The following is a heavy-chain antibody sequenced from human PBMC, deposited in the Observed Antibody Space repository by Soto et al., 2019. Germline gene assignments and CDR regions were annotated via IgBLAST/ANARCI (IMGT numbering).Heavy chain of an antibody. J-gene: IGHJ6*02. CDR2: INPSGGST. D-gene: IGHD6-13*01. CDR1: GYTFTSYY. CDR3: ARFNPDSSHYYYGMDV. Sequence: ASVKVSCKASGYTFTSYYMHWVRQAPGQGLEWMGIINPSGGSTSYAQKFQGRVTMTRDTSTRTVYMELSSLRSEDTAVYYCARFNPDSSHYYYGMDVWGPGTTVTVYS. V-gene: IGHV1-46*01.